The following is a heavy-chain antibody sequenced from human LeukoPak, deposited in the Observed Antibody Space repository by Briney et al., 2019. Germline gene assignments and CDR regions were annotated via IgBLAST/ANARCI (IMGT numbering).Heavy chain of an antibody. CDR2: ISSSSSTI. D-gene: IGHD6-13*01. CDR3: ARDHGSSWPRYFDY. V-gene: IGHV3-48*04. CDR1: GFTFSSYS. J-gene: IGHJ4*02. Sequence: GGSLRLSCAASGFTFSSYSMNWVRQAPGKWLEWVSYISSSSSTIYYADSVKGRFTISRDNAKNSLHLQMNSLRAEDTAVYYCARDHGSSWPRYFDYWGQGTLVTVSS.